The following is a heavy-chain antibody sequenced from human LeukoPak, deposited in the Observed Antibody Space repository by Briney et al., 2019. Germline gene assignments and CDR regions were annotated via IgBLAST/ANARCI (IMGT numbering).Heavy chain of an antibody. CDR1: ADSITNYY. CDR3: ARQYIDILTGYHRGELYWYFDL. D-gene: IGHD3-9*01. Sequence: SETLSLTCSVSADSITNYYWNWIRHPAGKGLEWIGRIYINGITNYNPSLKSRVTMSVDTSKNQFSLKLNSVTAADTAVYYCARQYIDILTGYHRGELYWYFDLWGRGTLVTVSS. CDR2: IYINGIT. V-gene: IGHV4-4*07. J-gene: IGHJ2*01.